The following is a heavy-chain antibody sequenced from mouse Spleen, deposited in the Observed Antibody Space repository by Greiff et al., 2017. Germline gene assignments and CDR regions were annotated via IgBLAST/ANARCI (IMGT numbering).Heavy chain of an antibody. CDR2: INPGSGGT. CDR3: ARSEIYYGNYDYFDY. V-gene: IGHV1-54*01. J-gene: IGHJ2*01. Sequence: VQLQESGAELVRPGTSVKVSCKASGYAFTNYLIEWVKQRPGQGLEWIGVINPGSGGTNYNEKFKGKATLTADKSSSTAYMQLSSLTSEDSAVYFCARSEIYYGNYDYFDYWGQGTTLTVSS. D-gene: IGHD2-1*01. CDR1: GYAFTNYL.